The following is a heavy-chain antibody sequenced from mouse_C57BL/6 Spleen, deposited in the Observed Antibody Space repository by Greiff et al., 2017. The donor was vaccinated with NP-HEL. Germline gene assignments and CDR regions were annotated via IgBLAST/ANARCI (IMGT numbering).Heavy chain of an antibody. CDR1: GYAFSSSW. D-gene: IGHD1-1*01. V-gene: IGHV1-82*01. Sequence: QVHVKQSGPELVKPGASVKISCKASGYAFSSSWMNWVKQRPGKGLEWIGRIYPGDGDTNYNGKFKGKATLTADKSSSTAYMQLSSLTSEDSAVYFCARSPYYGSSYGWYFDVWGTGTTVTVSS. CDR2: IYPGDGDT. J-gene: IGHJ1*03. CDR3: ARSPYYGSSYGWYFDV.